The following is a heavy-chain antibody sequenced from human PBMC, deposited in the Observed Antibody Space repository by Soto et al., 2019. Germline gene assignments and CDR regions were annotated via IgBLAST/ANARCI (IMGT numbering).Heavy chain of an antibody. J-gene: IGHJ4*02. CDR1: GYSISSGGYY. Sequence: QVQLQETGPGLVKPSQTLSLTGTVSGYSISSGGYYWIWIRQFPGRCLEWIGYIFYDGRTGSNPSPKISISISVDSSKNQFSLRLSSVTAADTTVYFCPRDDWSGYYAADYWYQGTLVTVPS. CDR3: PRDDWSGYYAADY. CDR2: IFYDGRT. D-gene: IGHD3-3*01. V-gene: IGHV4-31*03.